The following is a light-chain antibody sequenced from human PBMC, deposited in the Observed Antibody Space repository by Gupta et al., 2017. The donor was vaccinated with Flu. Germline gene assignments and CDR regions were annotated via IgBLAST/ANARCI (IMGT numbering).Light chain of an antibody. V-gene: IGKV3-20*01. Sequence: DIVLTQSPGTLSLSPGERATLSCRASQTVTSNLLAWYQQKPGQAPRFLIYAAAVRGTGIPDGFSGSGSGTDFTLTISRLEPEDFAVYYCQQYATSPRTFGQGTRV. CDR1: QTVTSNL. CDR2: AAA. CDR3: QQYATSPRT. J-gene: IGKJ1*01.